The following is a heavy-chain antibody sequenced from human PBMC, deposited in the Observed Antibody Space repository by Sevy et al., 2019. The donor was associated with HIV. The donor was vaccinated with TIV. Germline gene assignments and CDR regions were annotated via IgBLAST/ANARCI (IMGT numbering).Heavy chain of an antibody. V-gene: IGHV3-49*03. CDR2: IRSKGYGGTT. CDR1: GFTFGDYA. CDR3: ARGPRGNYVFDY. J-gene: IGHJ4*02. D-gene: IGHD4-4*01. Sequence: GGSLRLSCTASGFTFGDYAMSWFRQAPGKGLEWVGFIRSKGYGGTTEYAASVKGRFTISRDDSKSIAYVQMNSLKTEDTAMYYCARGPRGNYVFDYWGQGTLVTVSS.